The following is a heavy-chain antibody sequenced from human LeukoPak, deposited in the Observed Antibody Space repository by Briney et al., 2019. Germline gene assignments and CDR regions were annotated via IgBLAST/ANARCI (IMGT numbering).Heavy chain of an antibody. CDR2: ITPILGIA. D-gene: IGHD6-19*01. CDR3: ARRAVAGPSFDY. J-gene: IGHJ4*02. Sequence: ASVKVSCKASGGTFSSYAISWVRQAPGQGLEWMGRITPILGIANYAQKFQGRVTITADKSTSTAYMELSSLRSEDTAVYYCARRAVAGPSFDYWGQGTLVTVSS. V-gene: IGHV1-69*04. CDR1: GGTFSSYA.